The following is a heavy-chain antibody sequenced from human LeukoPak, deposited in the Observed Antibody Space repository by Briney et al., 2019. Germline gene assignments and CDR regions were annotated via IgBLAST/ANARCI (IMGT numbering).Heavy chain of an antibody. Sequence: SQTLSLTCAISGDSVSSNSAAWHWIRQPPSRGLEWLGRTYYRSKWYSDYAVSVKSRITISADTSKNQFSLQLNSVTPEDTAVYYCARAGGDSWYFDYWGQGTLVTVSS. CDR2: TYYRSKWYS. D-gene: IGHD2-21*02. CDR3: ARAGGDSWYFDY. V-gene: IGHV6-1*01. CDR1: GDSVSSNSAA. J-gene: IGHJ4*02.